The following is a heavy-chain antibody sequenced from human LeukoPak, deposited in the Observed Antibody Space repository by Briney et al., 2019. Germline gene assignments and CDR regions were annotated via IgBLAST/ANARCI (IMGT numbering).Heavy chain of an antibody. CDR2: MNPNSGNT. CDR3: AREGVEYSRVYYYGMDV. V-gene: IGHV1-8*01. CDR1: GYTFTSYD. D-gene: IGHD6-6*01. Sequence: ASVKVSCTASGYTFTSYDINWVRQAPGQGLEWMGWMNPNSGNTGYAQKFQGRVTMTRNTSISTAYMELSSLRSEDTAVYYCAREGVEYSRVYYYGMDVWGQGTTVTVSS. J-gene: IGHJ6*02.